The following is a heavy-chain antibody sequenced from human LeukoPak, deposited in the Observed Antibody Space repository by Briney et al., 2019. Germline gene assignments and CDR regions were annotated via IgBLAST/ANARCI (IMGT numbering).Heavy chain of an antibody. CDR3: ARGFRGWFWGNFDY. CDR2: INHSGST. Sequence: ASETLSLTCAVYGGSFSGYYWSWIRQPPGKGLEWIGEINHSGSTNYNPSLKSRVTISVDTSKNQFSLKLSSVTAADTAVYYCARGFRGWFWGNFDYWGRGTLVTVSS. V-gene: IGHV4-34*01. J-gene: IGHJ4*02. D-gene: IGHD6-19*01. CDR1: GGSFSGYY.